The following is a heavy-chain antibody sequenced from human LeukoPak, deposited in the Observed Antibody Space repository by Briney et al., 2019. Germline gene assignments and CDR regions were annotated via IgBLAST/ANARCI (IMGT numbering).Heavy chain of an antibody. D-gene: IGHD5-24*01. J-gene: IGHJ6*03. CDR1: GFTFSDYY. CDR3: AKGDGYYYYYMDV. Sequence: PGGSLRLSCAASGFTFSDYYMSWIRQAPGKGLEWVSYISSSGSTIYYADSVKGRFTISRDNSKNTLYLQMNSLRAEDTAVYYCAKGDGYYYYYMDVWGKGTTVTVSS. V-gene: IGHV3-11*01. CDR2: ISSSGSTI.